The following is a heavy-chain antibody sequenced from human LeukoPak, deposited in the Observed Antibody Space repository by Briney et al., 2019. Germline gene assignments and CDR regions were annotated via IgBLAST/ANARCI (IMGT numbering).Heavy chain of an antibody. V-gene: IGHV3-7*04. J-gene: IGHJ4*02. Sequence: GGSLRLSCAASGFTFSSFPMIWVRQAPGKGLEWVANIKQDGSERYYVDSVKGRFTISRDNAKNSLYLQMNSLRAEDTAVYYCARGITTDSWGQGTLVTVSS. CDR3: ARGITTDS. CDR1: GFTFSSFP. D-gene: IGHD3-10*01. CDR2: IKQDGSER.